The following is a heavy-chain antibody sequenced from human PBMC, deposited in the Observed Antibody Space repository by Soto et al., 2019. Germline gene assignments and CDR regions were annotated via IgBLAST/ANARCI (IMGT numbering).Heavy chain of an antibody. CDR3: AKDHLTGSRYYYDSSGFDY. Sequence: EVQLVESGGGLVQPGRSLRLSCAASGFTFDDYAMHWVRQAPGKGLEWVSGISWNSGSIGYADSVKGRFTISRDNAKNSLYLQMNSLRAEDTALYYCAKDHLTGSRYYYDSSGFDYWGQGTLVTVSS. CDR1: GFTFDDYA. V-gene: IGHV3-9*01. CDR2: ISWNSGSI. J-gene: IGHJ4*02. D-gene: IGHD3-22*01.